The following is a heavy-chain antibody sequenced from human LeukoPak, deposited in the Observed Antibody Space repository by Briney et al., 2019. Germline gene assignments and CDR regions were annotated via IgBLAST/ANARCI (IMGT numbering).Heavy chain of an antibody. CDR2: ISSSRNYK. D-gene: IGHD3-22*01. J-gene: IGHJ4*02. V-gene: IGHV3-21*01. Sequence: PGGSLRLSCEASGFTFSDYSLSWVRQAPGKGLEWGSFISSSRNYKYYSDSVKGRFTISTDNAKYSLDLQMNSLRVEDTALYYCARGSSGAGYYFDYWGLGTLVTVSS. CDR1: GFTFSDYS. CDR3: ARGSSGAGYYFDY.